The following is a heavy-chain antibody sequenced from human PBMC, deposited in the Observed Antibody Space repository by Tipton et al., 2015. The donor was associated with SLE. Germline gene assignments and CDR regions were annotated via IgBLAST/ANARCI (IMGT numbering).Heavy chain of an antibody. CDR2: IYNTGNT. J-gene: IGHJ4*02. CDR1: GASISSDVYY. D-gene: IGHD3-22*01. Sequence: TLSLTCSVSGASISSDVYYLNWIRQLPGKGLEWIGYIYNTGNTYYNPSLKSRVTMSVDTSKNQFSLRVTSVTAADTAVYYCARDGPDTSGYYLDYWGQGILVTVSS. CDR3: ARDGPDTSGYYLDY. V-gene: IGHV4-31*03.